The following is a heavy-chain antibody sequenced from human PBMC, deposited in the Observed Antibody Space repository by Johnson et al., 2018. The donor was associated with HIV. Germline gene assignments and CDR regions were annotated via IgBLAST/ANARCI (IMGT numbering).Heavy chain of an antibody. V-gene: IGHV3-20*04. Sequence: VQLVESGGGVVRPGGSLRLSCAPSGFNFDDYGMSWVRQAPGKGLEWVSGINWNGDRTGYADSVKGRFTISRDNSKNTLYLQMSSLGAEDTAVYYCAKDQSWIGTGHDTFDIWGQGTMVTVSS. D-gene: IGHD1-1*01. CDR2: INWNGDRT. J-gene: IGHJ3*02. CDR3: AKDQSWIGTGHDTFDI. CDR1: GFNFDDYG.